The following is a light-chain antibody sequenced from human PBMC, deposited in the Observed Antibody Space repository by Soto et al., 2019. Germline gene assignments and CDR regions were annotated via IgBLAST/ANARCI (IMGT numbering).Light chain of an antibody. V-gene: IGKV1-5*01. J-gene: IGKJ4*01. CDR1: QSISSW. CDR2: DAS. CDR3: QQYNSYSLT. Sequence: DIQMTQSPSTLSASVGARVTITCRASQSISSWLAWYQQKPGKAPKLLIYDASSLESGVTSRFSGSGSGTEFTLTISSLQPDDFATYYCQQYNSYSLTFGGGTKVEIK.